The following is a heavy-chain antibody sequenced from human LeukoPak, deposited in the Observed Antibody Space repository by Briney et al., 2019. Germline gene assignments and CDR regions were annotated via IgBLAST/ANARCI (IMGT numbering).Heavy chain of an antibody. V-gene: IGHV4-59*01. CDR3: ARGCLEWLLSGYHYYYYMDV. CDR1: GGSISSYY. D-gene: IGHD3-3*01. Sequence: SETLSLTCTVSGGSISSYYWSWIRQPPGKGLEWIGYIYYSGSTNYNPSLKSRVTISVDTSKNQFSLKLSSVTAADTAVYYCARGCLEWLLSGYHYYYYMDVWGKGTTVTVSS. CDR2: IYYSGST. J-gene: IGHJ6*03.